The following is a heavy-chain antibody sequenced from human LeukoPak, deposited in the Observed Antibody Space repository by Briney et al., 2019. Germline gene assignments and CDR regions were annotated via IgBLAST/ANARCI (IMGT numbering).Heavy chain of an antibody. CDR3: ARDSSGSGSYYHWFDP. CDR2: VLSRWRN. J-gene: IGHJ5*02. V-gene: IGHV4-61*01. D-gene: IGHD3-10*01. CDR1: GASVGSGSYC. Sequence: PETLSLTCTVSGASVGSGSYCWGWIRQPPGKGLEWIGYVLSRWRNNYTPSLKSRVTISLATSKTQFSLKLNSVTAADTAVYYCARDSSGSGSYYHWFDPWGEGTLVTVSS.